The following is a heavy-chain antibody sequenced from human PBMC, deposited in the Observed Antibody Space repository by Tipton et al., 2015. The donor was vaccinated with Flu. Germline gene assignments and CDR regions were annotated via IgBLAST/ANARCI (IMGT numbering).Heavy chain of an antibody. CDR1: GYTFTSYD. V-gene: IGHV1-8*01. CDR3: ARVDFTQGYYYMDV. D-gene: IGHD3/OR15-3a*01. CDR2: MNPNSGNT. Sequence: QSGPEVKKPGASVKVSCKASGYTFTSYDINWVRQATGQGLEWMGWMNPNSGNTGYAQKFQGRVTMTRNTSISTAYMELSSLRSEDTAVYYCARVDFTQGYYYMDVWGKGTTVTVSS. J-gene: IGHJ6*03.